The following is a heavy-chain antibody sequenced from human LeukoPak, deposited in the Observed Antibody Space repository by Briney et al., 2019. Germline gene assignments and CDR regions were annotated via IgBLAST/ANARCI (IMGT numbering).Heavy chain of an antibody. D-gene: IGHD2-2*01. CDR2: IYSGGTT. CDR1: GFTFSSHA. CDR3: ARQTGESTNFDN. J-gene: IGHJ4*02. V-gene: IGHV3-23*01. Sequence: GGSLRLSCAASGFTFSSHAISWVRQAPGKGLEWVSAIYSGGTTYYADSVRGRFTISRDNSKNTLYLLMNSLRAEDTAMYHCARQTGESTNFDNWGQGTLVTVSS.